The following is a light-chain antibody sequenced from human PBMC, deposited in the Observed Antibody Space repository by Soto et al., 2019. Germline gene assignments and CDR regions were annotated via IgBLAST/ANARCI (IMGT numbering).Light chain of an antibody. CDR3: QQSYSTPQT. CDR2: AAS. J-gene: IGKJ1*01. Sequence: DIQMTQSPSSLSASVGDRVTITCRARQSISSYLNWYQQKPGKAPKLLIYAASSLQSGVPSRFSGSGSGTDFTLTISSLQPEDFATYYCQQSYSTPQTFGQGTKVDTK. V-gene: IGKV1-39*01. CDR1: QSISSY.